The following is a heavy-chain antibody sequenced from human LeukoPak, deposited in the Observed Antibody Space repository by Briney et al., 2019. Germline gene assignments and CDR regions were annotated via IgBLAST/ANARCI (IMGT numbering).Heavy chain of an antibody. V-gene: IGHV4-61*08. D-gene: IGHD3-22*01. CDR2: IYYSGST. J-gene: IGHJ4*02. CDR3: ARGVDYYDSSGYYENDFDY. Sequence: SETLSLTCTVSGGSISSGDYYWSWIRQPPGKGLEWIGYIYYSGSTNYNPSLKSRVTISVDTSKNQFSLKLSSVTAADTAVYYCARGVDYYDSSGYYENDFDYWGQGTLVTVSS. CDR1: GGSISSGDYY.